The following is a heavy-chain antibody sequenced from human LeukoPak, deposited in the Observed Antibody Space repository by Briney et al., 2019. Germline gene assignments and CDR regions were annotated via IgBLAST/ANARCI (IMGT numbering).Heavy chain of an antibody. Sequence: GGSLRLSCAASGFTFDDNAMHWVRQTPGKGLEWVSLISGDGGSRDYADSVKGRFTVSRDNSKNSLYLQMNSLRTDDTAFYFCAKAARYFDWLPYFDSWGQGTLVTVSS. J-gene: IGHJ4*02. D-gene: IGHD3-9*01. CDR1: GFTFDDNA. CDR2: ISGDGGSR. V-gene: IGHV3-43*02. CDR3: AKAARYFDWLPYFDS.